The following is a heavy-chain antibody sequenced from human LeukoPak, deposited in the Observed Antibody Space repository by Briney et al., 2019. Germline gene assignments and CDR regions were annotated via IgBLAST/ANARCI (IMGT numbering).Heavy chain of an antibody. J-gene: IGHJ4*02. CDR1: GGSISSYY. V-gene: IGHV4-59*12. CDR3: ARDGPSTGTRRYFDY. Sequence: SSETLSLTCTVSGGSISSYYWSWIRQPPGKGLEWIGYIYYSGSTYYNPSLKSRVTISVDTSKNQFSLKLSSVTAADTAVYYCARDGPSTGTRRYFDYWGQGTLVTVSS. CDR2: IYYSGST.